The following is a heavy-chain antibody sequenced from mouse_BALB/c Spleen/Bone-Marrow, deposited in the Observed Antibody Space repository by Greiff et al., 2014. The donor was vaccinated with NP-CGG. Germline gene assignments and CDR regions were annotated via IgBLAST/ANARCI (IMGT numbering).Heavy chain of an antibody. Sequence: EVMLVESGGGLVKPGGSLKLSCAASGFTFSDYYMYWVRQTPEKRLEWVATISDGGSYTYYPDSVKGRFTISRDIAKNNLYLQMSSLKSEATAMYYCARDRGVQGYAMDYWGQGTSVTVSS. V-gene: IGHV5-4*02. CDR1: GFTFSDYY. J-gene: IGHJ4*01. CDR2: ISDGGSYT. D-gene: IGHD2-14*01. CDR3: ARDRGVQGYAMDY.